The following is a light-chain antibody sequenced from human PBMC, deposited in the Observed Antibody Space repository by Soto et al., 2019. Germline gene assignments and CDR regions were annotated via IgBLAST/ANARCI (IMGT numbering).Light chain of an antibody. J-gene: IGLJ2*01. V-gene: IGLV2-11*01. CDR3: CSFAGTYPVV. CDR1: GSDVGGYDF. CDR2: DVS. Sequence: QSALTQPRSVSGSPGQSVTLSCSGSGSDVGGYDFVSWYQQHPGKAPKLIIYDVSKRPSGVPDRYSGSKSGNTASLTISGLQAEDEADYYCCSFAGTYPVVFGGGTQLTVL.